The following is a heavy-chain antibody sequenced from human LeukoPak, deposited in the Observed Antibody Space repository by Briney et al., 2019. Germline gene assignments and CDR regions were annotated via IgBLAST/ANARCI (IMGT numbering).Heavy chain of an antibody. D-gene: IGHD3-22*01. CDR3: ARGEYYDSSGYPLDY. V-gene: IGHV1-69*04. CDR2: IIPILGIA. Sequence: VASVKVSCKASGGTFSSYAISWVRQAPGQGLEWMGRIIPILGIANYAQKFQGRVTITADKSTSTAYMELSSLRSEDTAVYYCARGEYYDSSGYPLDYWGQGTLVTVSS. J-gene: IGHJ4*02. CDR1: GGTFSSYA.